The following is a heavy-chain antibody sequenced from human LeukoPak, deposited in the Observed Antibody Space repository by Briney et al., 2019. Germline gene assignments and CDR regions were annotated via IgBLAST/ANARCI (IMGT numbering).Heavy chain of an antibody. Sequence: PGGSLRLSCAASGFTVSSNYMSWVRQAPGKGLEWVSVIYSGGSTYYADSVKGRFTISRDNSKNTLYLQMNSLRAEDTAVYYCASLPTYYYDSSGYYGVDYWGQGTLVTVSS. D-gene: IGHD3-22*01. V-gene: IGHV3-53*01. CDR2: IYSGGST. CDR3: ASLPTYYYDSSGYYGVDY. J-gene: IGHJ4*02. CDR1: GFTVSSNY.